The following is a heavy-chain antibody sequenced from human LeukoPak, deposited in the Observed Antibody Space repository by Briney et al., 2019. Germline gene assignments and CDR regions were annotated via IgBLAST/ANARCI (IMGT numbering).Heavy chain of an antibody. CDR1: GFTFSSYA. CDR3: ARAMATIIFDY. Sequence: GGSLRLSCAASGFTFSSYAMSWVRQAPGKGLEWVSAISGSGGSTYYADSVKGRFTISRDNAKNSLYLQMNSLRAEDTAVYYCARAMATIIFDYWGQGTLVTVSS. J-gene: IGHJ4*02. V-gene: IGHV3-23*01. CDR2: ISGSGGST. D-gene: IGHD5-24*01.